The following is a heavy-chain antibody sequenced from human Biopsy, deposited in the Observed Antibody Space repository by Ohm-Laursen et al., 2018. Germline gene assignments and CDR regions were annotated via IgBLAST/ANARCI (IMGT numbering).Heavy chain of an antibody. CDR1: GGSISNYY. CDR3: ARGRRTSGWPYFDN. D-gene: IGHD6-19*01. CDR2: IYSSGST. V-gene: IGHV4-4*07. J-gene: IGHJ4*02. Sequence: SETLSLTCTVSGGSISNYYWSWIRQPAGKGLEWIGRIYSSGSTNYNPSLKSRVTMSVDTSKSQFSLILSSMTAADTAVYYCARGRRTSGWPYFDNWGQGALVIVSP.